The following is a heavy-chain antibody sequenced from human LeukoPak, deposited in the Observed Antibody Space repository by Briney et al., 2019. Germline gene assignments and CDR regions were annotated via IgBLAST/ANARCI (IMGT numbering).Heavy chain of an antibody. CDR2: INPNSGGT. CDR3: ARTDIAVAGEPLDY. Sequence: ASVKVPCKASGYTFTGYYIHWVRQAPGQGLEWMGWINPNSGGTNYAQKFQGRVTMTRDTSISTAYMELSRLRSDDTAVYYCARTDIAVAGEPLDYWGQGTLVTVSS. D-gene: IGHD6-19*01. V-gene: IGHV1-2*02. CDR1: GYTFTGYY. J-gene: IGHJ4*02.